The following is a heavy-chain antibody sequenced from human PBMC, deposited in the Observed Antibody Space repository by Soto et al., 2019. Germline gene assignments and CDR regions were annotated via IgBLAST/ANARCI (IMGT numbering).Heavy chain of an antibody. CDR3: ARAPYSGSYYIYYYGMDV. Sequence: GGSLRLSCAASGFTFSSYWMSWVRQAPGKGLEWVANIKQDGSEKYYVDSVKGRFTITRDNAKNSLYLQMNSLRAEDTAVYYCARAPYSGSYYIYYYGMDVWGQGTTVTVSS. CDR2: IKQDGSEK. J-gene: IGHJ6*02. D-gene: IGHD1-26*01. V-gene: IGHV3-7*04. CDR1: GFTFSSYW.